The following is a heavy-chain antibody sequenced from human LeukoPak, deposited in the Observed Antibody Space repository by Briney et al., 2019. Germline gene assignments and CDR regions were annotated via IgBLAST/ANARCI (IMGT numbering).Heavy chain of an antibody. V-gene: IGHV3-43*01. J-gene: IGHJ4*02. CDR2: ISWDGGST. Sequence: GGSLRLSCAASGFTFDDYTMHWVRQAPGKGLEWVSLISWDGGSTYYADSVKGRFTISRDNSKNSLYLQMNSLRTEDTALYYCAKGKVIAVAGGFGDYWGQGTLVTVSS. CDR3: AKGKVIAVAGGFGDY. CDR1: GFTFDDYT. D-gene: IGHD6-19*01.